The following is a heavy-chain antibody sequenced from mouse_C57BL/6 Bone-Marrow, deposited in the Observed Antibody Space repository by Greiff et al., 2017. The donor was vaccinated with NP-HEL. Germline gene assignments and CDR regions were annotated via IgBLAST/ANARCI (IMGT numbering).Heavy chain of an antibody. CDR1: GYTFTSYT. V-gene: IGHV1-4*01. D-gene: IGHD1-1*01. Sequence: VQVVESGAELARPGASVKMSCKASGYTFTSYTMHWVKQRPGQGLEWIGYINPSSGYTKYNQKFKDKATLTADKSSSTAYMQLSSLTSAYSAVYYCVRWDYYYDGSRAWFAYWGQGTLVTVSA. CDR2: INPSSGYT. CDR3: VRWDYYYDGSRAWFAY. J-gene: IGHJ3*01.